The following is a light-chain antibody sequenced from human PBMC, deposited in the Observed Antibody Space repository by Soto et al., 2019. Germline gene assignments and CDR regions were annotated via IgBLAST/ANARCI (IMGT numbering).Light chain of an antibody. J-gene: IGLJ1*01. Sequence: QSALTQPPSASGSPGQSVTISCTGTSTDVGGYNYVSWYQQHPGKVPKLVIFEVNKRPSGVPDRFCGSKSGNTASLTVSGLQPEDEADYYCASYAGGNNVFGTGTKLTVL. CDR3: ASYAGGNNV. CDR2: EVN. V-gene: IGLV2-8*01. CDR1: STDVGGYNY.